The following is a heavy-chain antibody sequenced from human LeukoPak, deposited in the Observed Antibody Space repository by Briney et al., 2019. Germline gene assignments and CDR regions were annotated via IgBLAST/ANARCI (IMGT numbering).Heavy chain of an antibody. D-gene: IGHD2-2*01. CDR1: GYSFTSYW. V-gene: IGHV5-51*01. CDR3: ARFQGLSCSSTSCYSYNWFDP. Sequence: GESLKISCKGSGYSFTSYWIGWVRQKPGKGLEWMEIIYPGDSDTRYSPSFQGQVTISADKSISTAYLQWSSLKASDTAMYYCARFQGLSCSSTSCYSYNWFDPWGQGTLVTVSS. J-gene: IGHJ5*02. CDR2: IYPGDSDT.